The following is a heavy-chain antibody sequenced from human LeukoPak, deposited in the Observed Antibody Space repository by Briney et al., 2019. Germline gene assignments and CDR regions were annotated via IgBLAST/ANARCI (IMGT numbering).Heavy chain of an antibody. D-gene: IGHD1-26*01. V-gene: IGHV3-64D*09. CDR1: GFTFSSYA. CDR3: VKGSSGSYYDDLDY. Sequence: PGGSLRLSCSASGFTFSSYAMHWVRHAPGQGLGYGSGFSINGGSTTYTGSVKGRFTISRDNSKNTLYLQMSSLRAEDTAVYYCVKGSSGSYYDDLDYWGQGTLVTVSS. CDR2: FSINGGST. J-gene: IGHJ4*02.